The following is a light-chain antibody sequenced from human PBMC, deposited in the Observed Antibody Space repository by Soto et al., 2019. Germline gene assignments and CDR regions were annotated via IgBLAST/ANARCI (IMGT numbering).Light chain of an antibody. V-gene: IGKV3-20*01. Sequence: DIVLTQSPGTLSLSPGERATLYCRASQSVSSSYLAWYQQKPGQAPRLLIYGASTRATGIPARFSGSGSGTEFTLTISRLEPEDFAVYYCQHYGSSPETFGQGTKVDIK. J-gene: IGKJ1*01. CDR2: GAS. CDR3: QHYGSSPET. CDR1: QSVSSSY.